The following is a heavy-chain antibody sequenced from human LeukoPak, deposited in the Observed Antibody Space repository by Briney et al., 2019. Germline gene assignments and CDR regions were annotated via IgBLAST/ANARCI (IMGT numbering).Heavy chain of an antibody. CDR1: GFTFSSYA. D-gene: IGHD2-2*01. Sequence: PGGSLRLSCAASGFTFSSYAMSWVRQAPGKGLEWVSGISGSGGSTYYADSVKGRFTISRDNSKNTLFLQMNSLRAEDTAVYYCAKYQHYFLDYWGQGTLVTVSS. CDR3: AKYQHYFLDY. CDR2: ISGSGGST. V-gene: IGHV3-23*01. J-gene: IGHJ4*02.